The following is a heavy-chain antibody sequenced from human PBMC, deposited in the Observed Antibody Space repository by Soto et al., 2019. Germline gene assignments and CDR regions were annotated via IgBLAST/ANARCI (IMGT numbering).Heavy chain of an antibody. CDR3: ASLTYYYDSSGLKDRGDAFDI. Sequence: SVKVSCKASGGTFSSYAISWVRQAPGQGLEWMGGIIPIFGTANYAQKFQGRVTITADESTSTAYMELSSLRSEDTAVYYCASLTYYYDSSGLKDRGDAFDIWGQGTMVTVSS. V-gene: IGHV1-69*13. CDR2: IIPIFGTA. CDR1: GGTFSSYA. J-gene: IGHJ3*02. D-gene: IGHD3-22*01.